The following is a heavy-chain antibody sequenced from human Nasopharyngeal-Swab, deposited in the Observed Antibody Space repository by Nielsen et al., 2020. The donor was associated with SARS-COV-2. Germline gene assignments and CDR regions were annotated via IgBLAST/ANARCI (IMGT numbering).Heavy chain of an antibody. V-gene: IGHV1-3*01. CDR3: ARDGYNWGFDY. CDR2: INAGNGKT. CDR1: GYTFTSYA. Sequence: SAKVSCKASGYTFTSYAMHWVRQAPGQRLEWMGWINAGNGKTKSSQKFQGRVTITRDTSASTAYMELSSLRSEDTAVYYCARDGYNWGFDYWGQGTLVSVSS. J-gene: IGHJ4*02. D-gene: IGHD5-24*01.